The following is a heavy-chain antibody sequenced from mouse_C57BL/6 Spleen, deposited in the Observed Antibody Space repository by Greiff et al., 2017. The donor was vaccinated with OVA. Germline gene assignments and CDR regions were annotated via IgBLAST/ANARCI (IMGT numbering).Heavy chain of an antibody. Sequence: QVQLQQSGAELARPGASVKLSCKASGYTFTSYGISWVKQRTGQGLEWIGEIYPRSGNTYYNEKFKGKATLTADKSSSTAYMELRSLTSEDSAVYFCARRYYGSSYEATVGYFDVWGTGTTVTVSS. J-gene: IGHJ1*03. V-gene: IGHV1-81*01. CDR3: ARRYYGSSYEATVGYFDV. CDR1: GYTFTSYG. D-gene: IGHD1-1*01. CDR2: IYPRSGNT.